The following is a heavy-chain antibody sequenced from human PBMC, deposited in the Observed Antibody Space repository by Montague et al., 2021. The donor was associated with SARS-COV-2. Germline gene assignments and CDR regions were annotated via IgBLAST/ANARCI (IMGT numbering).Heavy chain of an antibody. J-gene: IGHJ6*02. CDR2: IYYSGST. V-gene: IGHV4-59*08. Sequence: SETLSLTCVVSGDSISNYSWSWIRQSPGKGLEWIGYIYYSGSTNYNPSLTSRVTISVDTSKNQVSLKLTSVTAADTAVYYCARRLRVTTVTSHMYHYAMDVWGQGTTVTVSS. CDR1: GDSISNYS. CDR3: ARRLRVTTVTSHMYHYAMDV. D-gene: IGHD4-11*01.